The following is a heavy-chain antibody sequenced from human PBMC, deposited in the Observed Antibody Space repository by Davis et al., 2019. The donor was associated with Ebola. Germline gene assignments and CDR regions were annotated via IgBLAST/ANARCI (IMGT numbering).Heavy chain of an antibody. Sequence: GESLQISCKGSGYSFFRYWIGWVRQMPGKGLEWMGIIYPGDSDTRYSPSFQGQVTISVDKSISTACLQWSSLKASDTAMYYCARPSITGTADAFDIWGQGTMVTVS. CDR1: GYSFFRYW. J-gene: IGHJ3*02. V-gene: IGHV5-51*01. D-gene: IGHD1-20*01. CDR2: IYPGDSDT. CDR3: ARPSITGTADAFDI.